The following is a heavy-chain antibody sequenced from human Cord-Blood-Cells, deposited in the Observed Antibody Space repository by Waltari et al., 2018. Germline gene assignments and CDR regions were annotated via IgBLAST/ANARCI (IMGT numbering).Heavy chain of an antibody. V-gene: IGHV4-39*01. J-gene: IGHJ4*02. CDR1: GGSISSSSYY. CDR3: ASRRRDGYNYYFDY. CDR2: IYYSWST. Sequence: QLQLQESGPGLVKPSETLSLTCTVSGGSISSSSYYWGWIRQPPGKGLEWIGSIYYSWSTYYNPPLKSRVTISVDTSKNQFSLKLSSVTAADTAVYYCASRRRDGYNYYFDYWGQGTLVTVSS. D-gene: IGHD5-12*01.